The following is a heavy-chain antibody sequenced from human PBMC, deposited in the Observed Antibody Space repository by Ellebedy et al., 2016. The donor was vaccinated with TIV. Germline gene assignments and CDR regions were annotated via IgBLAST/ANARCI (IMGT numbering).Heavy chain of an antibody. J-gene: IGHJ4*02. CDR1: GGTFSSYA. CDR3: ARVGWDLPATDNLHDH. D-gene: IGHD6-13*01. CDR2: IIPIFGTA. Sequence: SVKVSXXASGGTFSSYAISWVRQAPGQGLEWMGGIIPIFGTANYAQKFQGRVTMTRDTSISTAYMELSRLRADDTAVYYCARVGWDLPATDNLHDHWGQGTPVTVSS. V-gene: IGHV1-69*05.